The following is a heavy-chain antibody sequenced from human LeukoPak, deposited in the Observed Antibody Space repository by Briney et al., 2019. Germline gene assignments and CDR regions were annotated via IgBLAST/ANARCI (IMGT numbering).Heavy chain of an antibody. J-gene: IGHJ4*02. CDR3: ARAPWSSSWYHLFDY. Sequence: GSLRLSCAASGFDFSSYALHWIRQAPGKGLEWVAVISYDGSNKYYAASVKGRFTISRDNSKNTLYLQMNSLRAEDTAVYYCARAPWSSSWYHLFDYWGQGTLVTVSS. CDR1: GFDFSSYA. CDR2: ISYDGSNK. V-gene: IGHV3-30-3*01. D-gene: IGHD6-13*01.